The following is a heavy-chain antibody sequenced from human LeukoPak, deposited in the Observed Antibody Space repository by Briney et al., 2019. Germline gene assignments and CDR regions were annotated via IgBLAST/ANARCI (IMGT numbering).Heavy chain of an antibody. CDR2: VIPIFGTA. CDR3: ARGPVTIFGVVTLTRFYGMDV. D-gene: IGHD3-3*01. CDR1: GGTFSSYA. Sequence: SVKVSCKASGGTFSSYAISWVRQAPGQGLEWMGGVIPIFGTANYAQKFQGRVTITADESTSTAYMELSSLRSEDTAVYYCARGPVTIFGVVTLTRFYGMDVWGQGTTVTVSS. J-gene: IGHJ6*02. V-gene: IGHV1-69*13.